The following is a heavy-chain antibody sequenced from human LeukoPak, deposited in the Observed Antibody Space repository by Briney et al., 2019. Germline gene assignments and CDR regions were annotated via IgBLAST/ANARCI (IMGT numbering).Heavy chain of an antibody. D-gene: IGHD3-10*01. Sequence: GRSLRLSCAASGFIFSTYGMHWVRQAPGKGLEWVAVIWYDGSNRNYADSMKGRFTISRDNSKNTVYLQMNSLRGEDTAVYYCARERGSGSHYAIDIWGQGTMVTVSS. CDR1: GFIFSTYG. CDR2: IWYDGSNR. CDR3: ARERGSGSHYAIDI. V-gene: IGHV3-33*01. J-gene: IGHJ3*02.